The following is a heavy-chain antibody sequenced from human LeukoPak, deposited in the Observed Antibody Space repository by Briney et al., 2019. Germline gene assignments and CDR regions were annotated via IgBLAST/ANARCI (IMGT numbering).Heavy chain of an antibody. CDR3: ARASVEMVTETSLPFDY. CDR1: GGSISSYY. Sequence: SSETLSLTCTVSGGSISSYYWSWIRQPPGKGLEWIGYIYYSGSTNYNPSLKSRVTISVDTSKNQFSLKLSSVTAADTAVYYCARASVEMVTETSLPFDYWGQGTLVTVSS. J-gene: IGHJ4*02. V-gene: IGHV4-59*01. D-gene: IGHD5-24*01. CDR2: IYYSGST.